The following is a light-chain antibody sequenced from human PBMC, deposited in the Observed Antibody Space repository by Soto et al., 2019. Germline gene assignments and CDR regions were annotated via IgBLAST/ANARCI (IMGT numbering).Light chain of an antibody. J-gene: IGLJ1*01. CDR1: KNDIGSSDY. CDR3: SSYAGSSNV. CDR2: EVN. Sequence: QSALTQPASVSASPGQSITISCTGGKNDIGSSDYVSWYQQHPGKAPKLMIYEVNKRPSGVPDRFSGSKSGNTASLTVSGLQAEDEADYYCSSYAGSSNVFGTGTKVTVL. V-gene: IGLV2-8*01.